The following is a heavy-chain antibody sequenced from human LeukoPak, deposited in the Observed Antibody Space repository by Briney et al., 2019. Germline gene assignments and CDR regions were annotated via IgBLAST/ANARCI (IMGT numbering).Heavy chain of an antibody. CDR3: AKSGIAAAGQRGYFDY. V-gene: IGHV3-30*18. Sequence: PGRSLRLSCAASGFTFSSFGIHWVRQAPGKGLEWVAVISNDGSNKYYADSVKGRFTISRGNSKNTVYLQMSSLRGEDTAVYDCAKSGIAAAGQRGYFDYWGQGTLVTVSS. CDR2: ISNDGSNK. J-gene: IGHJ4*02. CDR1: GFTFSSFG. D-gene: IGHD6-13*01.